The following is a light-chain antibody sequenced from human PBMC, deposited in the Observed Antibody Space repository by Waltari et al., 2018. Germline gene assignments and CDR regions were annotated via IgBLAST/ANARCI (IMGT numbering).Light chain of an antibody. CDR3: QQYSASTGT. Sequence: EIVLTQSPGTMSLSQGDRAILSCRASQTINSNHLAWYQQKPGQAPRLLIHGASSRAIGIPDRFFGSGSGTDFTLTISRLEPEDSGVYYCQQYSASTGTFGQGTKVEIK. CDR2: GAS. CDR1: QTINSNH. J-gene: IGKJ1*01. V-gene: IGKV3-20*01.